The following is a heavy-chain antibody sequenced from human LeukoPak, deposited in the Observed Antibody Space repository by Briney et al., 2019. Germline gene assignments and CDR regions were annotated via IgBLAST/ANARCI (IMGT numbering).Heavy chain of an antibody. V-gene: IGHV4-59*01. CDR2: IYYSGST. CDR1: GGSISSYY. D-gene: IGHD3-10*01. Sequence: KPSETLSLTCTVSGGSISSYYWSWIRQPPGKGLEWIGYIYYSGSTNYNPSLKSRVTISVDTSKNQFSLKLSSVTAADTAVYYCARVHITMVRGVKDNWFDPWGQGTLVTVSS. J-gene: IGHJ5*02. CDR3: ARVHITMVRGVKDNWFDP.